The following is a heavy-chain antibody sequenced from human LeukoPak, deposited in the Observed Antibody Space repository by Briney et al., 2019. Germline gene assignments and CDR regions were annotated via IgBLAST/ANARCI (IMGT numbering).Heavy chain of an antibody. CDR2: ISSSGSTI. CDR1: GFTFSDYY. V-gene: IGHV3-11*01. CDR3: ARGQSTMVRGVIYYYGMDV. J-gene: IGHJ6*02. Sequence: GGSLRPSCAASGFTFSDYYMSWIRQAPGKGLEWVSYISSSGSTIYYADSVKGRFTISRDNAKNSLYLQMNSLRAEDTAVYYCARGQSTMVRGVIYYYGMDVWGQGTTVTVSS. D-gene: IGHD3-10*01.